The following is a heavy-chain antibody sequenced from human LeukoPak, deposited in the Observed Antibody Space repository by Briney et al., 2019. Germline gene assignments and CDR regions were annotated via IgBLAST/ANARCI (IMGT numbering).Heavy chain of an antibody. V-gene: IGHV4-4*07. CDR3: ARATYDFWSGYYYAFDI. CDR2: IYTSGST. D-gene: IGHD3-3*01. J-gene: IGHJ3*02. Sequence: SETLSLTCTVSGGSISSYYWSWIRQPAGKGLEWIGRIYTSGSTNYNPSLKSRVTMSVDTSKNQFSLKLSSVTAADTAVYYCARATYDFWSGYYYAFDIWGQGTMVTVSS. CDR1: GGSISSYY.